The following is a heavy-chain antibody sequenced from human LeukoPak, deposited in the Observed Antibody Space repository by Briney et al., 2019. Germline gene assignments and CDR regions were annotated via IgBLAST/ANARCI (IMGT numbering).Heavy chain of an antibody. CDR3: ARGTTGTTLLDY. J-gene: IGHJ4*02. V-gene: IGHV1-2*02. D-gene: IGHD1-1*01. CDR2: INPNSGGT. CDR1: GYTFTGYY. Sequence: AAVKVSCKASGYTFTGYYMHWVRQAPGQGREWMGWINPNSGGTNYAQKFQGRVTMTRDTSISTAYMELSRLRSGDTAVYYCARGTTGTTLLDYWGQGTLVTVS.